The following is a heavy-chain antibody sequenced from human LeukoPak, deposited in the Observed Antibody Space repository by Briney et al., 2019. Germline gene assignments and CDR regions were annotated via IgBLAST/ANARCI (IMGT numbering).Heavy chain of an antibody. CDR2: IYSGGST. Sequence: GGSLRLSCAASGFTVSSNYMSWVRQAPGKGLEWVSVIYSGGSTYYADSVKGRFTISRDNSKNTLYLQMNSLRAEDTAVYYCARYSDYYDSSGYGGFDYWGQGTLVTVSS. CDR1: GFTVSSNY. J-gene: IGHJ4*02. CDR3: ARYSDYYDSSGYGGFDY. D-gene: IGHD3-22*01. V-gene: IGHV3-66*01.